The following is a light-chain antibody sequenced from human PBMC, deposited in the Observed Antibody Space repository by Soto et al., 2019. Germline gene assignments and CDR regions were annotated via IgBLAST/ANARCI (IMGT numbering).Light chain of an antibody. V-gene: IGKV3-11*01. CDR2: DAS. CDR3: QQRTNWPLPLT. CDR1: QSVSGD. J-gene: IGKJ4*01. Sequence: ERATLSCRASQSVSGDLAWYQQKPGQAPRLLIYDASHRATGIPARFSGSGSGTDFTLTISSLEPEDFAVYYCQQRTNWPLPLTFCAGTRMDIK.